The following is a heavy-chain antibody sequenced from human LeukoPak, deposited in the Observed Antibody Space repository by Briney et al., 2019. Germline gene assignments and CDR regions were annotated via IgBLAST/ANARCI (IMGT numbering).Heavy chain of an antibody. J-gene: IGHJ3*02. Sequence: PGGSLRLSRAGFGFTFGSYWMYWVRQGPEKGLECISRVNNDGTGTIYADSVKGRFTISRDNAKNTVFLQLNSLRTEDTAVYYCARGGAFHAFDIWGQGTMVTVSS. V-gene: IGHV3-74*01. CDR3: ARGGAFHAFDI. CDR2: VNNDGTGT. CDR1: GFTFGSYW.